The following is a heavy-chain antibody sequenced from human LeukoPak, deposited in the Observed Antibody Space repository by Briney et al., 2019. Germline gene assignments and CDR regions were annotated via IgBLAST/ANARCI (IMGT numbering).Heavy chain of an antibody. J-gene: IGHJ4*02. CDR3: AIDYDILTGDNNFDY. CDR2: IYYSGST. CDR1: GGSISSSSYY. V-gene: IGHV4-39*07. D-gene: IGHD3-9*01. Sequence: SETLSLTCTVSGGSISSSSYYWGWIRQPPGKGLEWIGSIYYSGSTYYNPSLKSRVTISVDTSKNQSSLKLSSVTAADTAVYYCAIDYDILTGDNNFDYWGQGTLVTVSS.